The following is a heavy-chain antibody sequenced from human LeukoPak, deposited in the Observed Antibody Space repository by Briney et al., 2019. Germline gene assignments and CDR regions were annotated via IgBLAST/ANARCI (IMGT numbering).Heavy chain of an antibody. CDR3: ARDAGSSSS. Sequence: ASVKVSCKASGGTFSSSAISWVRQAPGQGLEWMGRIIPILGIANYAQKFQGRVTITADKSTSTAYMELSSLRSEDTAVYYCARDAGSSSSWGQGTLVTVSS. D-gene: IGHD6-6*01. CDR2: IIPILGIA. CDR1: GGTFSSSA. J-gene: IGHJ5*02. V-gene: IGHV1-69*04.